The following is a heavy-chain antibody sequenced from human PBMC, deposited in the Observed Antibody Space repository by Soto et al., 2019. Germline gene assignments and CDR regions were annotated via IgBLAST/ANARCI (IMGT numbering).Heavy chain of an antibody. V-gene: IGHV3-23*01. D-gene: IGHD4-17*01. CDR3: AHPRGYGVFDAYDI. CDR2: ISDNSNDK. J-gene: IGHJ3*02. Sequence: GSLRLSCAGSGFTFGNFHMTWVRQAPGKGLEWVSSISDNSNDKYYALSVRGRFAISRDNSRSTLYLQMNSLRVEDTGIYYCAHPRGYGVFDAYDIWGQGAMVTVSS. CDR1: GFTFGNFH.